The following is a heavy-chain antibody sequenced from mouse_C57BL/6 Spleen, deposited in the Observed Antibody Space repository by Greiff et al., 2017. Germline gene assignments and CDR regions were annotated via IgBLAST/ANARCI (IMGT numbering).Heavy chain of an antibody. CDR2: IWWDDDK. CDR1: GFSLSTFGMG. Sequence: QVTLKVSGPGILQPSQTLSLTCSFSGFSLSTFGMGVGWIRQPSGKGLEWLAHIWWDDDKYYNPALKSRLTITKATSKNQVFLKIANVDTADTATYYCARMITTGVATHWYFEGWGTGTTVTVSS. V-gene: IGHV8-8*01. CDR3: ARMITTGVATHWYFEG. J-gene: IGHJ1*03. D-gene: IGHD1-1*01.